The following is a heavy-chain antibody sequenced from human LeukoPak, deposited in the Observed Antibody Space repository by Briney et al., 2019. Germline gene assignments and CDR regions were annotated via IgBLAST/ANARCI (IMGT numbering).Heavy chain of an antibody. V-gene: IGHV3-74*01. J-gene: IGHJ3*02. CDR2: INSDGSST. CDR3: ARASSKQLAGYLPDGFDI. Sequence: GGSLRLSCAASGFTFSNYWTHWVRQAPGKGLVWVSRINSDGSSTSYADSVKGRFTISRDNAKNSLSPQMNSLRADDAAVYYSARASSKQLAGYLPDGFDIWGQGTMVTVSS. CDR1: GFTFSNYW. D-gene: IGHD3-9*01.